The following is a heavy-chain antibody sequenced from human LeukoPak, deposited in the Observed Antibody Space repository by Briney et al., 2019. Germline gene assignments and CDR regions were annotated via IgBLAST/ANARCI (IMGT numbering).Heavy chain of an antibody. V-gene: IGHV3-30*18. CDR3: AKDQQAVSAAYYFDS. CDR1: GFTFSSYG. J-gene: IGHJ4*02. Sequence: GRSLRLSCAASGFTFSSYGMHWVRQAPGKGLEWLAVIANDGKDIKYADSVKGRFTISRDNSKSALYLQMNSLRVEDTAVYYCAKDQQAVSAAYYFDSWGQGTLVTVSS. CDR2: IANDGKDI. D-gene: IGHD2-2*01.